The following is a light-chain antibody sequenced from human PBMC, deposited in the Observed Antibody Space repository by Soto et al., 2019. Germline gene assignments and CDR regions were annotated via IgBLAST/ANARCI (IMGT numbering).Light chain of an antibody. Sequence: DIPMTQSPSSVSAFVGDRVTITCRASQGITSWLAWYQQKPGKAPELLVYAASSLQSGVPSRFSGSGSGTDFTLTISSLQPEDSGTYYCQQAASFPLIFGGGTKVEIK. CDR1: QGITSW. J-gene: IGKJ4*01. CDR2: AAS. V-gene: IGKV1-12*01. CDR3: QQAASFPLI.